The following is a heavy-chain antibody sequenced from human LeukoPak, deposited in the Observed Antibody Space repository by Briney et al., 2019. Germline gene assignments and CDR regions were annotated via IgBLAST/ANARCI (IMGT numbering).Heavy chain of an antibody. V-gene: IGHV3-21*01. Sequence: GGSLRLSCAASGFTFSSYSMNWVRQAPGKGLEWVSSISSSSSYIYYADSVKGRFTISRDNAKNSMYLQMNSLRAEDTAVYYCAIHCTNGVCYTEDFDYWGQGTLVTVSS. CDR2: ISSSSSYI. CDR1: GFTFSSYS. D-gene: IGHD2-8*01. CDR3: AIHCTNGVCYTEDFDY. J-gene: IGHJ4*02.